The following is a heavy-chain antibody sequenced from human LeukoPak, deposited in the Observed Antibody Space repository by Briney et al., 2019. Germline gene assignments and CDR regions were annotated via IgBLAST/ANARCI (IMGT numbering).Heavy chain of an antibody. J-gene: IGHJ3*02. CDR3: AACGDDAFDI. CDR2: INHSGST. D-gene: IGHD7-27*01. V-gene: IGHV4-34*01. CDR1: SASLSGYY. Sequence: SETLSLTCGVYSASLSGYYWSWIRQPPGKGLEWIGEINHSGSTNYNPSLKSRVTISVDTSKNQFSLELSSVTAADTAVYYCAACGDDAFDIWGQGTMVTVSS.